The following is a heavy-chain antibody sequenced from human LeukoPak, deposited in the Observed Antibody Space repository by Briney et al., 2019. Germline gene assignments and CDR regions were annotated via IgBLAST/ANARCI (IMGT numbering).Heavy chain of an antibody. CDR1: GYTFTSYA. V-gene: IGHV1-3*01. Sequence: ASVKVSCKASGYTFTSYAMHWVRQAPGQRLEWMGWINAGNGNTKYSQKFQGRVTITRDTSASTAYMELSSLRSEDTAVYYCARVPSSIVVVPAASPYYYYYGMDVWGQGTTVTVSS. D-gene: IGHD2-2*01. J-gene: IGHJ6*02. CDR2: INAGNGNT. CDR3: ARVPSSIVVVPAASPYYYYYGMDV.